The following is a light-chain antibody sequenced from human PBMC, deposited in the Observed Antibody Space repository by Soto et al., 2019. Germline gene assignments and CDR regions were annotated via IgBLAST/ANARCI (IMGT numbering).Light chain of an antibody. J-gene: IGKJ3*01. CDR3: QKYNRAPFT. CDR2: AAS. Sequence: DIRMTQSPSSLSASVGDRVTITCRASQGISNYLAWYQQKPGKVPKLLIFAASTLQSGVPSRFSGSGSGTDFTITISSLQPEDVATYYCQKYNRAPFTFGPGTKVDIK. V-gene: IGKV1-27*01. CDR1: QGISNY.